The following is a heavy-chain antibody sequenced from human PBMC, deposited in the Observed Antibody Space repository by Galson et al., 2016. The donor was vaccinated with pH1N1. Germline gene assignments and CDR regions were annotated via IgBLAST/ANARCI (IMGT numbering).Heavy chain of an antibody. CDR1: GGTFSSFG. CDR2: IIGMFAKT. CDR3: ASSRGYMVTALDN. D-gene: IGHD2-21*02. V-gene: IGHV1-69*13. J-gene: IGHJ4*01. Sequence: SVKVSCKASGGTFSSFGISWVRQAPGQGLEWMGGIIGMFAKTNYAQKFQGRVTITADELTSTAYMDLSSLTSEDTAVYYCASSRGYMVTALDNWGHGTLVTVSS.